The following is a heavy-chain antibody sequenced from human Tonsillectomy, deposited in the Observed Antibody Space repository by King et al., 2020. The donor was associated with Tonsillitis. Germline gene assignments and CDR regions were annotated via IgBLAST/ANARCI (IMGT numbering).Heavy chain of an antibody. V-gene: IGHV3-21*01. J-gene: IGHJ4*02. D-gene: IGHD1-14*01. CDR1: GFTFSSYS. CDR3: ARDIRPPYYFDY. Sequence: VQLVESGGGLVKPGESLRLSCAASGFTFSSYSMNWVRQAPGKGLEWVSSISSSSIYIYYADSVKGRFTISRDNAKNSLSLQMNSLRAEDTALYYCARDIRPPYYFDYWGQGTLVTVSS. CDR2: ISSSSIYI.